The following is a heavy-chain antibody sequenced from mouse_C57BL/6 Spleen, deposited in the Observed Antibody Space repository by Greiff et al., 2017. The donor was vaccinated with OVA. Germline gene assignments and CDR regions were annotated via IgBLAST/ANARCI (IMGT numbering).Heavy chain of an antibody. CDR3: ARHVGGNYDWYFDV. Sequence: VKLMESGPGLVAPSQSLSITCTVSGFSLPSYGVHWVRQPPGKGLEWLVVIWSDGSTTYNSALKSRLSISKDNSKSQVFLKMNSLQTDDTAMYYCARHVGGNYDWYFDVWGTGTTVTVSS. CDR1: GFSLPSYG. V-gene: IGHV2-6-1*01. D-gene: IGHD2-1*01. CDR2: IWSDGST. J-gene: IGHJ1*03.